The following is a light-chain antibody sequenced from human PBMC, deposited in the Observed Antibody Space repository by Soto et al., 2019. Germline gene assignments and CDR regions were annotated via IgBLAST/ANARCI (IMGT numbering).Light chain of an antibody. J-gene: IGLJ1*01. CDR3: NSYTSSNTLV. CDR1: NNDISFFNY. CDR2: EVS. V-gene: IGLV2-14*01. Sequence: QAALTQPASVAGSLGQSITICCTAANNDISFFNYVSGYQQHSGKAPKLIIYEVSSRPSGVSNRFSGSRSGNTASLTISGLQTEDEADYYCNSYTSSNTLVFGTGTKGTVL.